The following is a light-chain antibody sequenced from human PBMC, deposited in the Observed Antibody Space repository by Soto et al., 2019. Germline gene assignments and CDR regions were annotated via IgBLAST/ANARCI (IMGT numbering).Light chain of an antibody. J-gene: IGKJ1*01. Sequence: EIVMTQSQATLSVFPGERATLPCRASQRVSSNLAWYQQKPGQAPRLLIYGASTRATGIPARFSGSGSGTEFTLTISSLQSEDFAVYYCQQYNNWPRTFGQGTKVEIK. CDR3: QQYNNWPRT. V-gene: IGKV3-15*01. CDR2: GAS. CDR1: QRVSSN.